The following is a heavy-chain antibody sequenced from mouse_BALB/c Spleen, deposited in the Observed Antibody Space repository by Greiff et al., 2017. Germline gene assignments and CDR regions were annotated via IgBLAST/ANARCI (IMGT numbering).Heavy chain of an antibody. J-gene: IGHJ3*01. V-gene: IGHV5-6-5*01. CDR2: ISSGGST. Sequence: EVHLVESGGGLVKPGGSLKLSCAASGFTFSSYAMSWVRQTPEKRLEWVASISSGGSTYYPDSVKGRFTISRDNARNILYLQMSSLRSEDTAMYYCAREAYYGNPFAYWGQGTLVTVSA. CDR1: GFTFSSYA. CDR3: AREAYYGNPFAY. D-gene: IGHD2-10*01.